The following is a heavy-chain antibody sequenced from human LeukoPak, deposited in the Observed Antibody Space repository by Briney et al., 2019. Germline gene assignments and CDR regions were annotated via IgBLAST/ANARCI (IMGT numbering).Heavy chain of an antibody. CDR1: GGSISSYY. J-gene: IGHJ4*02. Sequence: SETLSLTCTVSGGSISSYYWSWIRQPPGKGLEWIGYIYYSGSTNYNPSLKSRVTISVDTSKNQFSLKLSSVTAADTAVYYCAREHSSSASLDYWGQGTLVTVSS. V-gene: IGHV4-59*12. CDR2: IYYSGST. D-gene: IGHD6-13*01. CDR3: AREHSSSASLDY.